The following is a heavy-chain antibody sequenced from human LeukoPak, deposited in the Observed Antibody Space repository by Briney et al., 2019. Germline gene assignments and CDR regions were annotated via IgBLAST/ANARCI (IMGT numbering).Heavy chain of an antibody. D-gene: IGHD2-15*01. J-gene: IGHJ4*02. Sequence: GGSLRLSCAASGFSFSSYWMHWVRQAPGKGLVWVSRINSDGSRTSYADSVKGRFTISRDNAKNSLYLQMNSLRAEDTAVYYCASLVVVVAARTDYWGQGTLVTVSS. CDR1: GFSFSSYW. V-gene: IGHV3-74*01. CDR3: ASLVVVVAARTDY. CDR2: INSDGSRT.